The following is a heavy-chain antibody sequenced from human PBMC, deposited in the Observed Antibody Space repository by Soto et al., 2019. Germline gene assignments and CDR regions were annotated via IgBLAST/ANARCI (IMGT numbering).Heavy chain of an antibody. D-gene: IGHD3-16*01. CDR3: AKDGNWLDVYYDV. J-gene: IGHJ4*02. CDR2: VSASGRSR. Sequence: EVQLLESGGGLVQPGGSLRLSCVGSGIEFSNYAMSWVRQAPGTGLEWVSIVSASGRSRYHADSVKGRFTISRDNSKNTLYLHMTNLRAEDTAVYYCAKDGNWLDVYYDVWGQGTPVTVSS. V-gene: IGHV3-23*01. CDR1: GIEFSNYA.